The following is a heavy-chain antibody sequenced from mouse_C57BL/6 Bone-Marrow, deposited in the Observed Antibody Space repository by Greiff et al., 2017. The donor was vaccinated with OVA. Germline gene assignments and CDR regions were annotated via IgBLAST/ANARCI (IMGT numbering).Heavy chain of an antibody. J-gene: IGHJ3*01. D-gene: IGHD2-5*01. Sequence: EVQLVESGGGLVQPGGSLKLSCAASGFTFSDYYMYWVRQTPEKRLEWVAYISNGGGSTYYPDTVKGRFTISRDNAKNTLYLQMSRLKSEDTAMYYCARHEDYSNSWFAYWGQGTLVTVSA. CDR2: ISNGGGST. CDR3: ARHEDYSNSWFAY. V-gene: IGHV5-12*01. CDR1: GFTFSDYY.